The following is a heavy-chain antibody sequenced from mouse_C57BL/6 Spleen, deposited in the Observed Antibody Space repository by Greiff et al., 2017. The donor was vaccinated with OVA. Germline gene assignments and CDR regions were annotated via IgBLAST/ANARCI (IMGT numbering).Heavy chain of an antibody. J-gene: IGHJ2*01. Sequence: QVQLQQPGAELVKPGASVKMSCKASGYTFTSYWITWVKQRPGQGLEWIGDIYPGSGSTNYNEKFKSKATLTVDTSSSTAYMQLSSLTSEDSAVYYCARKERGPAYFDYWGQGTTLTVSS. V-gene: IGHV1-55*01. D-gene: IGHD3-3*01. CDR2: IYPGSGST. CDR1: GYTFTSYW. CDR3: ARKERGPAYFDY.